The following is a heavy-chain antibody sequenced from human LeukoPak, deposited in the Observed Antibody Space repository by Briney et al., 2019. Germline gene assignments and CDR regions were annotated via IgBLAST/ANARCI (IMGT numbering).Heavy chain of an antibody. J-gene: IGHJ4*02. Sequence: GGSLRLSCVTSGFTFNTYAMTWVRQAPGKGLEWVSVISASGDATNYADSVKGRFTISRDNSKNTLFLQMNRLRADDTAVYYCTKDYKADYWGQGTLVTASS. V-gene: IGHV3-23*01. CDR3: TKDYKADY. CDR1: GFTFNTYA. CDR2: ISASGDAT. D-gene: IGHD1-1*01.